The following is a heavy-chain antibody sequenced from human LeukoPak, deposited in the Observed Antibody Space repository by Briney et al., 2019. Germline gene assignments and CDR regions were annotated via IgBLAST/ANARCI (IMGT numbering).Heavy chain of an antibody. J-gene: IGHJ6*02. CDR2: INHNGST. CDR1: GGSFSGYY. V-gene: IGHV4-34*01. CDR3: ARSNTAIRYYYYGMDV. Sequence: SETLSLTCAVYGGSFSGYYWSWIRQPPGKGLEWIGAINHNGSTNYNPSLKSRVTISVDTSKNQFSLKLSSVTAADTAVYYCARSNTAIRYYYYGMDVWGQGTTVTVSS. D-gene: IGHD5-18*01.